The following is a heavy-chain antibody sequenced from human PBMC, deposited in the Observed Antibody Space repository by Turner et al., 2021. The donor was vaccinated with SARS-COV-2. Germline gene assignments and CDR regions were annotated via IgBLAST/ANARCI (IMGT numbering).Heavy chain of an antibody. V-gene: IGHV3-7*03. Sequence: EVQLVESGGGLVPPGGSLRLSCAASGFTFSSYWMSWGRQAPGKGLEWVANIKQDGSAKYYVDSVKGRFTISRDNAKNSLYLQMNSLRAEDTAVYYCARLHTSSWYFDYWGQGTLVTVSS. CDR3: ARLHTSSWYFDY. J-gene: IGHJ4*02. CDR2: IKQDGSAK. CDR1: GFTFSSYW. D-gene: IGHD6-13*01.